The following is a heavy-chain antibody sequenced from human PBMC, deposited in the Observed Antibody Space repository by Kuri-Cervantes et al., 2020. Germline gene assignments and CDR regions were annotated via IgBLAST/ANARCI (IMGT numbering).Heavy chain of an antibody. Sequence: GESLKISCAASGFTFSRYGMHWVRQAPGKGLEWVAVISYDGSNKYYADSVKGRFTISRDNSKNTLYLQMNSLRAEDTAVYYCAKDYLSEQWLVLGGYGMDVWGQGTTVTVSS. J-gene: IGHJ6*02. V-gene: IGHV3-30*18. CDR1: GFTFSRYG. D-gene: IGHD6-19*01. CDR3: AKDYLSEQWLVLGGYGMDV. CDR2: ISYDGSNK.